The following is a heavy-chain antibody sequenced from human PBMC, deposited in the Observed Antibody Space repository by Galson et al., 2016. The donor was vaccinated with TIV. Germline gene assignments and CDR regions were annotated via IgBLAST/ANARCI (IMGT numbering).Heavy chain of an antibody. CDR2: IKGDGSDK. V-gene: IGHV3-7*01. CDR1: GFTFYNFW. D-gene: IGHD6-19*01. CDR3: ARTTPPPVSSNGWNDAFDF. Sequence: SLRLSCAASGFTFYNFWMSWVRQAPGKGLEWVANIKGDGSDKDYVDSVKGRFTISRDNAKNSLYLQMNSLRPEDTAVYYCARTTPPPVSSNGWNDAFDFWGQGTIVTVSS. J-gene: IGHJ3*01.